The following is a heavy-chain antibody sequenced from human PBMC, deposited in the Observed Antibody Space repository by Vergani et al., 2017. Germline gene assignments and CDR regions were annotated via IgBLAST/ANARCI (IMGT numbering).Heavy chain of an antibody. CDR2: VNQDGSEE. J-gene: IGHJ6*02. CDR3: VRVPLIRRCSGNYGINNYHGMDV. CDR1: GFISSSYW. D-gene: IGHD3-10*02. V-gene: IGHV3-7*01. Sequence: EGQLVESGGDWVQRGGSLRLSCAASGFISSSYWMSWVRQAPGKGLEWVANVNQDGSEEYYVDSVRGRFTISRDNAKNSIYLQMNSLRAEDTAVYFCVRVPLIRRCSGNYGINNYHGMDVWGQGTTVIVSS.